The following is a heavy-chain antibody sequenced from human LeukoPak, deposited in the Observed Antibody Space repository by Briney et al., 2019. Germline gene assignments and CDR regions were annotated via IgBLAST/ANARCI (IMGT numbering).Heavy chain of an antibody. J-gene: IGHJ4*02. CDR3: ARDLSVQYCSSTSCYTEDY. V-gene: IGHV1-2*02. D-gene: IGHD2-2*02. CDR2: MNPNSGGT. Sequence: ASVTVSFKASGYTFTGCYMHWVRQAPGQGLEWMGWMNPNSGGTTYAQKFQGRVTMTRDTAISTAYMELRRLRSDDTAVYYCARDLSVQYCSSTSCYTEDYWGQGTLVTVSS. CDR1: GYTFTGCY.